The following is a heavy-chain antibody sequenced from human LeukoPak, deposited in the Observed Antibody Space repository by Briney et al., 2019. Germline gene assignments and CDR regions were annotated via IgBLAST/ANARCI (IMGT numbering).Heavy chain of an antibody. CDR1: GFTFSSYG. J-gene: IGHJ6*03. Sequence: GGSLRLSCAAPGFTFSSYGMHWVRQAQGKGLEWVAFIRYDGSNKYYADSVKGRFTISRDNSKNTLYLQMNSLRAEDTAVYYCAKIIAAAGYYYYYYMDVWGKGTTVTVSS. D-gene: IGHD6-13*01. CDR2: IRYDGSNK. V-gene: IGHV3-30*02. CDR3: AKIIAAAGYYYYYYMDV.